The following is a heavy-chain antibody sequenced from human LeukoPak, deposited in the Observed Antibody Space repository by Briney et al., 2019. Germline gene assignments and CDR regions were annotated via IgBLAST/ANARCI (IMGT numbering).Heavy chain of an antibody. CDR3: ARDAPSRLGGYVGDYYFDY. J-gene: IGHJ4*02. V-gene: IGHV1-46*03. CDR1: GYTFTSYY. D-gene: IGHD5-12*01. CDR2: INPSGGST. Sequence: ASVKVSCKASGYTFTSYYMHWVRQAPGQGLEWMGIINPSGGSTSYAQKFQGSVTMTRDTSTSTVYMELSSLRSEDTAVYYCARDAPSRLGGYVGDYYFDYWGQGTLVTVSS.